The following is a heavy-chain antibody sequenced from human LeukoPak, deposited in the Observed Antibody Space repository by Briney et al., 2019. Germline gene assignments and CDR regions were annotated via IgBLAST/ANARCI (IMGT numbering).Heavy chain of an antibody. CDR3: ARDLLNEGNHLDY. D-gene: IGHD4-23*01. J-gene: IGHJ4*02. Sequence: SQNLSLTCTVSGGSISSGDYYWSWIRQPPGEGLEWIGYIYYSGSTYYNPSLKSRVTISVDTSKNQFSLKLSSVTAADTAVYYCARDLLNEGNHLDYWGQGTLVTVSS. V-gene: IGHV4-30-4*01. CDR2: IYYSGST. CDR1: GGSISSGDYY.